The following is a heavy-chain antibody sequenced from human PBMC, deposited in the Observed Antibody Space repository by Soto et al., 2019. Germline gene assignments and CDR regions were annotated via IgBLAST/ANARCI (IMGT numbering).Heavy chain of an antibody. D-gene: IGHD3-10*01. J-gene: IGHJ5*02. V-gene: IGHV5-51*01. Sequence: PGESLKISCKGSGYSFTSYWIGWVRQMPGKGLEWMGIIYPGDSDTRYSPSFQGQVTISADKSISTAYLQWSSLKASDTAMYYCARHRKPYYQANWFDPWGQGTLVTVSS. CDR3: ARHRKPYYQANWFDP. CDR1: GYSFTSYW. CDR2: IYPGDSDT.